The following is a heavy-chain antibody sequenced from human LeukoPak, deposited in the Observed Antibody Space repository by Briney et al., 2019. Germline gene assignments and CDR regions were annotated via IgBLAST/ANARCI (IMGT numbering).Heavy chain of an antibody. CDR1: GFTFSSYA. CDR3: AKDLSGYSSGWYVDY. V-gene: IGHV3-23*01. J-gene: IGHJ4*02. D-gene: IGHD6-19*01. CDR2: ISGSGGST. Sequence: GGSLRLSCAASGFTFSSYAMSWVRQAPGKGLEWVSAISGSGGSTYYADSVKGRFTISRDNSKNTLYLQMNSLRAEDTAVYYCAKDLSGYSSGWYVDYWGQGTLVTVSS.